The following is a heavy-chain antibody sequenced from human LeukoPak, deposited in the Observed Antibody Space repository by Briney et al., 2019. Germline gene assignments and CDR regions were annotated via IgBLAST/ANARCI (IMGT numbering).Heavy chain of an antibody. CDR2: IYYSGST. CDR1: GGSISSYH. J-gene: IGHJ4*02. CDR3: ARVLRHGYFDY. Sequence: PSETLSLTCTVSGGSISSYHWSWIRQPPGKGLEWIGYIYYSGSTNYNPSLKSRVTISVDTSKNQFSLKLSSVTAADTAVYYCARVLRHGYFDYWGQGTLVTVSS. V-gene: IGHV4-59*01. D-gene: IGHD3-10*01.